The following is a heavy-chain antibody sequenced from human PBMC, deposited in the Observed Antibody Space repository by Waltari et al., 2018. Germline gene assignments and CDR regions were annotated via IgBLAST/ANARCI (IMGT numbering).Heavy chain of an antibody. Sequence: QAPGKGLEWVVVISYDGSKKYYVDSVKGRFTISRDNSKNTLYLQMNSLRAEDTAVYYCARAHIVVVPAAMLGLGDYWGQGTLVTVSS. D-gene: IGHD2-2*01. J-gene: IGHJ4*02. V-gene: IGHV3-30*04. CDR3: ARAHIVVVPAAMLGLGDY. CDR2: ISYDGSKK.